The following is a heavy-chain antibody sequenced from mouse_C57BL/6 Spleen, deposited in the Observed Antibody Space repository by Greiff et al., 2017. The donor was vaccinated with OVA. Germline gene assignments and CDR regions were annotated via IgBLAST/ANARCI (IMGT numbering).Heavy chain of an antibody. CDR2: IRLKSDNYAT. Sequence: EVQLMESGGGLVQPGGSMKLSCVASGFTFSNYWMNWVRQPPEKGLEWVAQIRLKSDNYATPYAESVKGRFTISRDDSKSSVYLQMNNLRAEDTGIYYCAGGGYEYGECFDYWGQGTTLTVSS. D-gene: IGHD2-4*01. CDR1: GFTFSNYW. V-gene: IGHV6-3*01. CDR3: AGGGYEYGECFDY. J-gene: IGHJ2*01.